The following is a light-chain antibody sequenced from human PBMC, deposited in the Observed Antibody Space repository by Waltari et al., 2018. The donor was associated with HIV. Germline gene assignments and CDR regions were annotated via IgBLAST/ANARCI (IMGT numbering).Light chain of an antibody. CDR2: AVS. CDR3: SSYTSSSTVV. CDR1: SSDVGGYKY. J-gene: IGLJ2*01. Sequence: QSALTQPASVSGSPGQSITISCTGTSSDVGGYKYVSWYQQHPGKAPELMLYAVSNRPSGGSNRFSGSKSSNTASLTISGLQAEDEADDYGSSYTSSSTVVFGGGTKRTVL. V-gene: IGLV2-14*03.